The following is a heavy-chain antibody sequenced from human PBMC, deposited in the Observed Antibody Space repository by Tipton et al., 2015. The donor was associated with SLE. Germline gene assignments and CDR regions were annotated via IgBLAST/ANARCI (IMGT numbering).Heavy chain of an antibody. J-gene: IGHJ4*02. CDR2: ISGSGGST. V-gene: IGHV3-23*01. CDR1: GFTFSSYA. D-gene: IGHD5-18*01. Sequence: GSLRLSCAASGFTFSSYAMSWVRQAPGKGLEWVSAISGSGGSTYYADSVKGRFTISRDNSKNTLYLQMNSLRAEDTAVYYCTTWMGYSYGQDYWGQGTLVTVSS. CDR3: TTWMGYSYGQDY.